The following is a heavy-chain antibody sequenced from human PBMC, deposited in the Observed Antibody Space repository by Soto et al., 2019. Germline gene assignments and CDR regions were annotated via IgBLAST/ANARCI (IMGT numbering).Heavy chain of an antibody. CDR3: AGVPAGVVVAATAFSAFDI. Sequence: GASVKVSCKASGYTFTSYDINWVRQATGQGLEWMGWMNPNSGNTGYAQKFQGRVTMTRNTSISTAYMELSSLRSEDTAAYYCAGVPAGVVVAATAFSAFDIWGQGTMVNV. CDR2: MNPNSGNT. D-gene: IGHD2-15*01. J-gene: IGHJ3*02. V-gene: IGHV1-8*01. CDR1: GYTFTSYD.